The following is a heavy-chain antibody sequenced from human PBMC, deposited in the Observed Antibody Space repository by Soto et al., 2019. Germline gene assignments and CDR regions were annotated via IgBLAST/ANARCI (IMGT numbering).Heavy chain of an antibody. J-gene: IGHJ4*02. Sequence: EVQLVESGGGLVKPGASLSLSCAASGFSFGASSMNWVRQAPGKGLEWVSSINSGGRFIYYTDSIKGRFTISRNNDKNSLPLQMKSMRAEDTAVYYCAKARGAMVSSGTSFDYSGQG. CDR1: GFSFGASS. CDR2: INSGGRFI. D-gene: IGHD2-8*01. V-gene: IGHV3-21*02. CDR3: AKARGAMVSSGTSFDY.